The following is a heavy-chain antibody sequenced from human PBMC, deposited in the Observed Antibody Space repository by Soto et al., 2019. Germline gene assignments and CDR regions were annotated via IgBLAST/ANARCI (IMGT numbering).Heavy chain of an antibody. CDR1: GFTFSSYG. J-gene: IGHJ4*02. CDR2: ISYDGSNK. Sequence: GGSLRLSCAASGFTFSSYGMHWVRQAPGKGLEWVAVISYDGSNKYYADSVKGRFTISRDNSKNTLYLQMNSLRAEDTAVYYCAKDLPPDYWGQGTLVTFSS. V-gene: IGHV3-30*18. CDR3: AKDLPPDY.